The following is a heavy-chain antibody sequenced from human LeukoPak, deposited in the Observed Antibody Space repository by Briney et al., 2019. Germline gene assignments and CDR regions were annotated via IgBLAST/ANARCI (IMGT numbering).Heavy chain of an antibody. J-gene: IGHJ4*02. D-gene: IGHD6-13*01. V-gene: IGHV3-23*01. CDR2: ISGSGGST. CDR3: AKDRHPGGYSSSWYSFGTGFDY. Sequence: PGGSLRLSCAASGFTFSSYAMSWVRQAPGKGLEWVSAISGSGGSTYYADSVKGRFTISRDNSKNTLYLQMNSLRAEDTAVYYCAKDRHPGGYSSSWYSFGTGFDYWGQGTLVPSPQ. CDR1: GFTFSSYA.